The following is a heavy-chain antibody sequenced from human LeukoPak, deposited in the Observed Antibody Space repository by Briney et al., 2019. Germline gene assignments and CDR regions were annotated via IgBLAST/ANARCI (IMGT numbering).Heavy chain of an antibody. J-gene: IGHJ3*01. CDR2: FDPEEGEI. CDR1: GYSLNELS. Sequence: ASVKVSCKVSGYSLNELSVSWVRQAPGKGLEWMGGFDPEEGEIIYARKFQGRVTMTDDTVRNTAYMELRSLRSEDTAVYYCATGVSTMTVLPGAFDVWGQGTKVAVSS. CDR3: ATGVSTMTVLPGAFDV. D-gene: IGHD3-22*01. V-gene: IGHV1-24*01.